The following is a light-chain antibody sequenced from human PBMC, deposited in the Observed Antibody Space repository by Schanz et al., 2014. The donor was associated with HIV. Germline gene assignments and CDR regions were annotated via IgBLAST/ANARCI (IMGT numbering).Light chain of an antibody. CDR1: QSISSE. CDR3: QQSHTYPYT. J-gene: IGKJ2*01. CDR2: EAS. V-gene: IGKV1-5*03. Sequence: DIQMTQSPSTLSASVGDRVSITCRSSQSISSELAWYQQKPGSAPKLLIYEASTLETGVPSRFSGSGSGTEFTLAISGMQPDDFATYYCQQSHTYPYTFGQGTRLESK.